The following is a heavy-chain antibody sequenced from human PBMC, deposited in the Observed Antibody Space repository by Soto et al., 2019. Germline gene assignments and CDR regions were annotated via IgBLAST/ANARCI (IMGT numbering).Heavy chain of an antibody. CDR1: GFSLSTSGMR. CDR2: IDWDDDK. V-gene: IGHV2-70*04. D-gene: IGHD1-26*01. CDR3: ERTSREGYYYYGMDV. Sequence: SGPTLVNPTQTLTLTCTFSGFSLSTSGMRVSWIRQPPGNALEWLARIDWDDDKFYSTSLKTRLTISKDTSKNQVVLTMTNMDPVDTATYYCERTSREGYYYYGMDVWGQGTTVTVSS. J-gene: IGHJ6*02.